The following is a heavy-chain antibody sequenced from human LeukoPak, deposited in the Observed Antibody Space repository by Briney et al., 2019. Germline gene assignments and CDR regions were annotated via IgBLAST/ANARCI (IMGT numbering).Heavy chain of an antibody. CDR1: GFTFSSYG. V-gene: IGHV3-30*02. D-gene: IGHD4/OR15-4a*01. CDR2: IRYDGSNK. CDR3: AKDRMVAFNWFDP. Sequence: GGSLRLSCAASGFTFSSYGMHWVRQAPGKGLEWVAFIRYDGSNKYYADSVKGRFTISRDNSKNTLYLQMNSLRAEDTAVYYCAKDRMVAFNWFDPWGQGTLVTVSS. J-gene: IGHJ5*02.